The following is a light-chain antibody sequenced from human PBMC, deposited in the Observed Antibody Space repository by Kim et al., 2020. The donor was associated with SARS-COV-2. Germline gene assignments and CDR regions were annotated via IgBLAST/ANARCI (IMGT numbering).Light chain of an antibody. J-gene: IGKJ4*01. CDR3: QQFRNLPLT. CDR1: EDIVTY. V-gene: IGKV1-33*01. Sequence: DIQMTQSPSSLSASVGDRVTITCQASEDIVTYLNWYQQKSGNPPNLLIYLASSLETGVPSRFSGSGSGAKFTLTISSLQPEDIATYYCQQFRNLPLTCGGGTKLE. CDR2: LAS.